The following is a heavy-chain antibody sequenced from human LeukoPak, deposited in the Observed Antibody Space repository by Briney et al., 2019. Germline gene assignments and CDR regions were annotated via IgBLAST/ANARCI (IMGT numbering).Heavy chain of an antibody. D-gene: IGHD6-25*01. V-gene: IGHV3-7*01. CDR3: ARDFRIAANDGGN. CDR2: IKQDGSEK. Sequence: GGSLRLSCGASGFTFSSCAMSWVRQAPGKGLEWVANIKQDGSEKYYVDSVKGRFTISRDNAKNSLYLQMNSLRAEDTAVYYCARDFRIAANDGGNWGQGTLVTVSS. CDR1: GFTFSSCA. J-gene: IGHJ4*02.